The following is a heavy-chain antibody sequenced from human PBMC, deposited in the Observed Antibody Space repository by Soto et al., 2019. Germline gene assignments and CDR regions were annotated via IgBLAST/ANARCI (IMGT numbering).Heavy chain of an antibody. CDR1: GFTFSSYW. D-gene: IGHD3-22*01. CDR2: IKQDGSEK. J-gene: IGHJ4*02. V-gene: IGHV3-7*01. Sequence: EVQLVESGGGLVQPRGSLRLSCAASGFTFSSYWMSWVRQAPGKGLEWVAYIKQDGSEKYYVGSVKGRFTISRDNAKNSLYLQMNSLRAGDTAVYYCAREIPFDSSGYYGSYFDYWGQGTLVTVSS. CDR3: AREIPFDSSGYYGSYFDY.